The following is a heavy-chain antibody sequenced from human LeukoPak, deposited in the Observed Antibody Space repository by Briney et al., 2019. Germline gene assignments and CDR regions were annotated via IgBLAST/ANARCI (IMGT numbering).Heavy chain of an antibody. J-gene: IGHJ6*03. Sequence: GGSLRLSCAASGFTFSSYWMHWVRQAPGKGLVWVSRINSDGSSTSYADSVKGRFTISRDNAKNTLYLQMNSLRAEDTAVYYCEMTTSPSGYYYYYMDVWGKGTTVTISS. CDR1: GFTFSSYW. CDR2: INSDGSST. V-gene: IGHV3-74*01. D-gene: IGHD4-17*01. CDR3: EMTTSPSGYYYYYMDV.